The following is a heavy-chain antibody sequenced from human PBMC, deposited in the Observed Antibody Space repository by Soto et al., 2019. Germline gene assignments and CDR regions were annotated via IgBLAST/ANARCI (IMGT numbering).Heavy chain of an antibody. D-gene: IGHD1-1*01. CDR2: IYDGGDT. V-gene: IGHV4-4*02. Sequence: QVHLQESGPGLVKPSGTLSLICVVPGDSLKTDHWWTWVRQPPGKGLEWIGEIYDGGDTNYNPSLESRLALSVDKSKRQFSLRMTSVTAADTATYYCAGAVGRRTVPDHWGQGTLVTVSS. CDR1: GDSLKTDHW. J-gene: IGHJ4*02. CDR3: AGAVGRRTVPDH.